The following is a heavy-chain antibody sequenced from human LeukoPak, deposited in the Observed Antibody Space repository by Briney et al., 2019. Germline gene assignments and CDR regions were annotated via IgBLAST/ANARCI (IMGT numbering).Heavy chain of an antibody. CDR2: IRYDGSNK. J-gene: IGHJ6*03. CDR3: AKCLRSLDYYYYMDV. CDR1: GFTFSTYG. V-gene: IGHV3-30*02. D-gene: IGHD3-16*01. Sequence: PGGSLRLSCAASGFTFSTYGMHWVRQAPGKGLEWVTVIRYDGSNKYYADSVKGRFTISRDNSKSTLYLQMNSLRAEDTAVYYCAKCLRSLDYYYYMDVWGKGTTVTVSS.